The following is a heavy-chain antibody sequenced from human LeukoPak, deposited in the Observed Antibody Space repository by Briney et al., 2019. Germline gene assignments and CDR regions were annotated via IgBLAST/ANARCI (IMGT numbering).Heavy chain of an antibody. CDR2: INHSGST. J-gene: IGHJ3*02. V-gene: IGHV4-34*01. D-gene: IGHD3-16*02. CDR3: ARIVRLGELSLEAFDI. CDR1: GGSFSGYY. Sequence: SETLSLTCAVYGGSFSGYYWSWIRQPPGKGLEWIGEINHSGSTNYNPSLKGRVTISVDTSKNQFSLKLSSVTAADTAVYYCARIVRLGELSLEAFDIWGQGTMVTVSS.